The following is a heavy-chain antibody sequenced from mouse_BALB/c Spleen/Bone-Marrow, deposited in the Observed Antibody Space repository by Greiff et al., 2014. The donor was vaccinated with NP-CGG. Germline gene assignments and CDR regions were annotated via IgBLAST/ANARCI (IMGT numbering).Heavy chain of an antibody. V-gene: IGHV2-9*02. CDR2: KWAGGTT. CDR1: GFSLTSYG. D-gene: IGHD4-1*01. CDR3: ARTGTKDYFDY. Sequence: VKLVESGPGLVAPSQSLSITCTVSGFSLTSYGVHWVRQPPGKGLEWLGVKWAGGTTSYNSALMSRLSISRDNSKSQVFLKMNSLQTDDSAIYHCARTGTKDYFDYWGQGTTLTVSS. J-gene: IGHJ2*01.